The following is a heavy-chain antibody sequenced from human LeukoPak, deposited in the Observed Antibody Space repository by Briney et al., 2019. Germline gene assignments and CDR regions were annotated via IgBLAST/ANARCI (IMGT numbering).Heavy chain of an antibody. V-gene: IGHV3-23*01. CDR3: SKRESASGTDYKSFEY. CDR1: GFTFSTYA. CDR2: LSGSGSST. J-gene: IGHJ4*02. Sequence: GGSLRLSCAASGFTFSTYAMSWVRQAAGEGLEWVLSLSGSGSSTYYADSVKGRFTISRDNSKNTLYLQMNSLRAEDTAVYYCSKRESASGTDYKSFEYWGQGTLATVSS. D-gene: IGHD3-10*01.